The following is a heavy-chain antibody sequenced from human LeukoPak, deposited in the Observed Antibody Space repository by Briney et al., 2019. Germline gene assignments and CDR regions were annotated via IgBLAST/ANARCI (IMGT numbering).Heavy chain of an antibody. V-gene: IGHV4-59*08. J-gene: IGHJ4*02. CDR2: IFYSGGT. D-gene: IGHD4-23*01. Sequence: SETLSLTCSVSGGSISGHYWVWIRQPPGKPLEWIGYIFYSGGTNYNPSLKSRVTISVDTSKNQFSLKLSSVAAADTALYFCGRLLHYGVNSKIDYWGQGILVTVSS. CDR1: GGSISGHY. CDR3: GRLLHYGVNSKIDY.